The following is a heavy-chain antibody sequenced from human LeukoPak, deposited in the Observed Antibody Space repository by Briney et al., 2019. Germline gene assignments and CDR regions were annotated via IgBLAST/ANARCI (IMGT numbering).Heavy chain of an antibody. Sequence: PGGSLRLSCAASGFTFSSYAMSWVRQAPGKGLEWVSAISGSGGSTYYADSVKGRFTISRDNSKNTLYLQMNSLRAEDTAVYYCAKGGIVVPPRAHDAFDIWGQGTMVTVSS. CDR3: AKGGIVVPPRAHDAFDI. CDR1: GFTFSSYA. D-gene: IGHD3-22*01. CDR2: ISGSGGST. J-gene: IGHJ3*02. V-gene: IGHV3-23*01.